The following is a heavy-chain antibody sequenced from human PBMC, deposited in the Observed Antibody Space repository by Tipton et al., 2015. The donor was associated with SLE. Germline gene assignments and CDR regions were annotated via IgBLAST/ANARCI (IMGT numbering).Heavy chain of an antibody. CDR2: IYSGGST. J-gene: IGHJ2*01. CDR1: GFTFSSYA. Sequence: SLRLSCAASGFTFSSYAMSWVRQAPGKGLGWVSVIYSGGSTYYADSVKGRFTISRDNSKNTLYLQMNSLRAEDTAVYYCAKDGSGGWYQNDLWGRGTLVTVSS. CDR3: AKDGSGGWYQNDL. V-gene: IGHV3-23*03. D-gene: IGHD6-19*01.